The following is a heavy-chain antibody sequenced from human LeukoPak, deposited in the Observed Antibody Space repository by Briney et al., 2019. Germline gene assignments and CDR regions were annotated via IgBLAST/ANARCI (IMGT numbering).Heavy chain of an antibody. CDR2: ISSSSSYI. CDR1: GFTFSSYS. Sequence: GGSLRLSCAASGFTFSSYSMNWVRQAPGKGLEWVSSISSSSSYIYYADSVKGRFTISRDNAKNSLYLQMNSLRAEDTAVYYCGGITMVRGVIELTNYFDYWGQGTLVTVSS. D-gene: IGHD3-10*01. J-gene: IGHJ4*02. V-gene: IGHV3-21*01. CDR3: GGITMVRGVIELTNYFDY.